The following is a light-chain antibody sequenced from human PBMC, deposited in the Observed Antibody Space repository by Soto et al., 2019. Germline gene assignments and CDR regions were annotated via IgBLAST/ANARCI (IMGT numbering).Light chain of an antibody. CDR1: QSVSSN. J-gene: IGKJ1*01. V-gene: IGKV3-15*01. CDR3: QQYHNWPRT. Sequence: EIVMTQSPATLSVSPGERATLSCRASQSVSSNLAWYQQKPGQAPRLLIYGASTRATGIPARFSGSGSGTEFTLTISSLQPDDFATYFCQQYHNWPRTFGQGTKVDIK. CDR2: GAS.